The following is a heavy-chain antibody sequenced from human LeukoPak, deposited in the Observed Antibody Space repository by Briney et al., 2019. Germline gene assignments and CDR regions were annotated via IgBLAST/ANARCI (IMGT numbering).Heavy chain of an antibody. D-gene: IGHD1-26*01. CDR2: INPNSGGT. V-gene: IGHV1-2*02. CDR1: GGTFSSYA. CDR3: ARVKQWELPHFDY. J-gene: IGHJ4*02. Sequence: ASVKVSCKASGGTFSSYAISWVRQAPGQGLEWMGWINPNSGGTNYAQKFQGRVTMTRDTSISTAYMELSRLRSDDTAVYYCARVKQWELPHFDYWGQGTLVTVSS.